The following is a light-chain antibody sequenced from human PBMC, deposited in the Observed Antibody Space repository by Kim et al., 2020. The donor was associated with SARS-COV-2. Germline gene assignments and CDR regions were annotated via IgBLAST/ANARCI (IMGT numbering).Light chain of an antibody. J-gene: IGKJ5*01. CDR3: QQRSNWPGIT. CDR2: DAS. V-gene: IGKV3-11*01. Sequence: STGERATLSCRASQSVSSYLAWYQQKPGQAPRLLIYDASNRATGIPARFSGSGSGTDFTLTISSLEPEDFAVYYCQQRSNWPGITFGQGTRLEIK. CDR1: QSVSSY.